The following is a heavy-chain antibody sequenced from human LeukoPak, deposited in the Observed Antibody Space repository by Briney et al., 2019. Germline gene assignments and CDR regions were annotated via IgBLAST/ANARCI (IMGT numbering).Heavy chain of an antibody. CDR3: ARRYPMGYFDY. V-gene: IGHV3-48*01. D-gene: IGHD1-1*01. Sequence: GGSLRLSCAASGFTFNTYTMNWVRQAPGKGLEWVSYISGSSGIIDYADSVRGRFTISRDNAKNSLYLQMNSLRAEDTAVYYCARRYPMGYFDYWGQGTLVTVSP. CDR1: GFTFNTYT. CDR2: ISGSSGII. J-gene: IGHJ4*02.